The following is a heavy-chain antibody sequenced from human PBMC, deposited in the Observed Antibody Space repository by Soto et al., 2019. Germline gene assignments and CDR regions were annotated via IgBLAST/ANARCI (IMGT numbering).Heavy chain of an antibody. CDR2: IYYSGRT. V-gene: IGHV4-59*01. J-gene: IGHJ4*02. CDR3: ARASGSYYTFDY. D-gene: IGHD3-10*01. CDR1: GGYISTYY. Sequence: QVQLQESGPGLVKPSETLSLTCTVSGGYISTYYWSWIRHPPGKGLEWIGYIYYSGRTNYNPSLKSRVTISVDTSKNQFSLKLNSVTAADTALFYCARASGSYYTFDYWGQGPLVTVSS.